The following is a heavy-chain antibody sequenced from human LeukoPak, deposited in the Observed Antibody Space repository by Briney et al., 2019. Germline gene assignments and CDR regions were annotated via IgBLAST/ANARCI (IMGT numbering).Heavy chain of an antibody. D-gene: IGHD3-22*01. CDR3: ARDRYYDSSGYTFDS. CDR1: GFNFSTYA. J-gene: IGHJ4*02. V-gene: IGHV3-33*01. Sequence: GGSLRLSCAASGFNFSTYAMHWVRQAPGKGLEWVADIWNDARATYADSVKGRFTISRDNFKSTLDLQMGSLTAEDTAFYYCARDRYYDSSGYTFDSWGQGTLVTVSS. CDR2: IWNDARAT.